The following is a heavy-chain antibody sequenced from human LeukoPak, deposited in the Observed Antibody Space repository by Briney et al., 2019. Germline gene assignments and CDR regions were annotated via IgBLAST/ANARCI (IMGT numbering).Heavy chain of an antibody. CDR2: ISYDGSNK. Sequence: GGSLRLSCAASGFTFSSYAMHWVRQAPGKGLEWVAVISYDGSNKYYADPVKGRFTISRDNSKNTLYLQMNSLRAEDTAVYYCATGDVHTSSYQDYFDYWGQGTLVTVSS. J-gene: IGHJ4*02. D-gene: IGHD3-10*01. CDR3: ATGDVHTSSYQDYFDY. CDR1: GFTFSSYA. V-gene: IGHV3-30*04.